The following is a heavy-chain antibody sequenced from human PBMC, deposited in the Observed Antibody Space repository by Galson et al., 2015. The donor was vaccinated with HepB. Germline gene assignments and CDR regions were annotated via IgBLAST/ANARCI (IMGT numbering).Heavy chain of an antibody. V-gene: IGHV4-61*02. CDR2: IYGSGST. D-gene: IGHD1-1*01. J-gene: IGHJ4*02. CDR1: GGSINIGRYY. CDR3: AIVHNPASTVDVIDY. Sequence: TLSLTCTVSGGSINIGRYYWSWIRQPAGQELEWIGRIYGSGSTYYSPSLKSRVTMSVDTSKNQFPLKLSSVTAADTPVYYCAIVHNPASTVDVIDYWGQGPLVTVSS.